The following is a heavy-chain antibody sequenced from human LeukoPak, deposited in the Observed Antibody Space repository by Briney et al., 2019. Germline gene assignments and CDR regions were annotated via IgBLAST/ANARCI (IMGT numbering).Heavy chain of an antibody. Sequence: GGSLRLSCAASGLTVSSNYMSWVRQAPGKGLEWVSVIYSGGGKYYADSVKGRFTISRGNSKNTLYLQMNSLRAEDTAVYYCARCHNWNECYFDYWGQGTLVTVSS. J-gene: IGHJ4*02. CDR2: IYSGGGK. CDR3: ARCHNWNECYFDY. V-gene: IGHV3-66*01. D-gene: IGHD1-1*01. CDR1: GLTVSSNY.